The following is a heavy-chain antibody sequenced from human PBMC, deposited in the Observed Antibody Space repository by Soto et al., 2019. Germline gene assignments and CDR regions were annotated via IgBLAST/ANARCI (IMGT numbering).Heavy chain of an antibody. CDR1: GFTLSGYG. D-gene: IGHD3-10*01. V-gene: IGHV3-33*01. CDR3: ARDRDYSGMDV. CDR2: LWHDGVNQ. J-gene: IGHJ6*02. Sequence: QVQLVESGGGVVQPGRSLILSCAASGFTLSGYGMHWVRQAPGKGLEWVAVLWHDGVNQNYADSVKGRFAISRDNSKNTLSLQMNSLGAEDTAVYYCARDRDYSGMDVWGQGTTVTVSS.